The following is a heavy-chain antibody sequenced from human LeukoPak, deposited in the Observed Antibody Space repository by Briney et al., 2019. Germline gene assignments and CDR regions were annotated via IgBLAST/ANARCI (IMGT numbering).Heavy chain of an antibody. J-gene: IGHJ4*02. CDR1: GFTFSDYY. CDR2: ISGSGGST. V-gene: IGHV3-23*01. D-gene: IGHD4-17*01. CDR3: AKDISRQVTTVTFNY. Sequence: GGSLRLSCAASGFTFSDYYMSWIRQAPGKGLEWVSAISGSGGSTYYADSVKGRFTISRDNSKNTLYLQMNSLRAEDTAVYYCAKDISRQVTTVTFNYWGQGTLVTVSS.